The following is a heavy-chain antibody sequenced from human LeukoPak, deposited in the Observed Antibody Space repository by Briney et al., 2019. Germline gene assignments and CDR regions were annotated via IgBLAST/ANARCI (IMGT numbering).Heavy chain of an antibody. J-gene: IGHJ4*02. CDR1: GYTFTSYD. V-gene: IGHV1-8*01. CDR3: ARGRGFWSAYYNRPPFDY. Sequence: GASVKVSCKASGYTFTSYDINWVRQATGQGLEWMGWMNPNSGNTVYAQKFQGRVTMTRNTSISTDYMELTSLRSEDTAVYYCARGRGFWSAYYNRPPFDYWGQGTLVTVSS. D-gene: IGHD3-3*01. CDR2: MNPNSGNT.